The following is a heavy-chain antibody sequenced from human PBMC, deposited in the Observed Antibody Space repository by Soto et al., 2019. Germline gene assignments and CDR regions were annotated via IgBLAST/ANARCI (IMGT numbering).Heavy chain of an antibody. V-gene: IGHV4-59*01. CDR3: ARESSTTSYYFDY. CDR1: GGSISSYY. J-gene: IGHJ4*02. CDR2: IYYSGST. D-gene: IGHD2-2*01. Sequence: KPSETLSLTCTGSGGSISSYYWSWIRQPPGKGLEWIGYIYYSGSTNYNPSLKSRVTISVDTSKNQFSLKLSSVTAADTAVYYCARESSTTSYYFDYWGQGTLVTVSS.